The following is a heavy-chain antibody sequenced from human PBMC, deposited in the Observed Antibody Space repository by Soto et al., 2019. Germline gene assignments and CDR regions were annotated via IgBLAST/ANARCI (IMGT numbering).Heavy chain of an antibody. Sequence: GSLRLSCATSGLTFSNYAMSWVRQAPGGGLEWVSSMSGSSSTTYYADSVRGRFTISRDRSKNTLYLQTSSLRAEDTALYYCAKNQERELPRVIDFWGQGTLVTVSS. CDR3: AKNQERELPRVIDF. J-gene: IGHJ4*02. D-gene: IGHD1-7*01. CDR1: GLTFSNYA. CDR2: MSGSSSTT. V-gene: IGHV3-23*01.